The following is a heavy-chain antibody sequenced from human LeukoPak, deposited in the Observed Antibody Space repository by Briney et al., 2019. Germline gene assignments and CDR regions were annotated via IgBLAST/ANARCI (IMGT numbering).Heavy chain of an antibody. J-gene: IGHJ3*01. CDR3: ARDLMYYDFWSGYYGG. D-gene: IGHD3-3*01. V-gene: IGHV1-2*02. CDR1: GYTFTGYY. Sequence: ASVKVSCKASGYTFTGYYMHWVRQAPGQGLEWMGWINPNSGGTNYAQKFQGRVTMTRDTSISTACMELSRLRSDDTAVYYCARDLMYYDFWSGYYGGWGQGTMVTVSS. CDR2: INPNSGGT.